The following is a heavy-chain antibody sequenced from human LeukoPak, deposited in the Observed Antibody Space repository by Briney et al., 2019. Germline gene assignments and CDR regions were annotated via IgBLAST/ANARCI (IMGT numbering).Heavy chain of an antibody. CDR1: GYTFTGYY. D-gene: IGHD3-9*01. CDR2: INPNSGGT. Sequence: GASVKVSCKASGYTFTGYYMHWVRQAPGQGLEWMGRINPNSGGTNYARKFRGRVTMTRDTSISTDYMELSRLRSDDTAVYYCTTSTCYDILTGYADYWGQGTLVTVSS. J-gene: IGHJ4*02. V-gene: IGHV1-2*06. CDR3: TTSTCYDILTGYADY.